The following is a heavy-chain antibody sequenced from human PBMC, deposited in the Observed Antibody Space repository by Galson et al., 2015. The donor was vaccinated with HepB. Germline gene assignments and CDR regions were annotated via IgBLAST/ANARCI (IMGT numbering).Heavy chain of an antibody. Sequence: SVKVSCKAHGGTLSRFVTSWVRLAPGQGLEWLGGIIPMFGATKYAPKFQGRVTITADENTDTVYMELSSLRFEDTAVYYCARNRGYSFGSPGGDFWGQGTLVTVSS. D-gene: IGHD5-12*01. CDR3: ARNRGYSFGSPGGDF. J-gene: IGHJ4*02. CDR1: GGTLSRFV. CDR2: IIPMFGAT. V-gene: IGHV1-69*13.